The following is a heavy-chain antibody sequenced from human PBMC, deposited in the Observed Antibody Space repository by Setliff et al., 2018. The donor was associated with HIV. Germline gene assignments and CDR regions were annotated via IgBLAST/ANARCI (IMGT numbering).Heavy chain of an antibody. CDR3: ARAPAHEHSTGWYSSSNRFDP. V-gene: IGHV1-69*13. CDR2: IIPIFGTA. J-gene: IGHJ5*02. Sequence: GASVKVSCKASGGTFSNYAISWVRQAPGQGLEWMGGIIPIFGTAHYAQKFQGRVTITADDSTSTAYMELSRLRSADTAVYYCARAPAHEHSTGWYSSSNRFDPWGQGTLVTVSS. D-gene: IGHD6-19*01. CDR1: GGTFSNYA.